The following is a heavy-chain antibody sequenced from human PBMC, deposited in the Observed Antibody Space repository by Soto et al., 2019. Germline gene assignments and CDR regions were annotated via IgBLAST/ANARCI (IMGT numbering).Heavy chain of an antibody. V-gene: IGHV4-59*12. CDR3: SSISPWTGIDY. D-gene: IGHD3-9*01. Sequence: AETMSVTCTVSDAYISSYYWSWIWPRPGKGLEWIGFVYYFGSTNYNPSLKSRVTISVDTSKNQFSLKLSSLTAADTAVYFCSSISPWTGIDYWGQGTLVTVS. CDR1: DAYISSYY. J-gene: IGHJ4*02. CDR2: VYYFGST.